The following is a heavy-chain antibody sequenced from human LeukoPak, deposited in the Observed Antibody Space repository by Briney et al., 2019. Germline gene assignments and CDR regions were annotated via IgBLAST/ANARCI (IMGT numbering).Heavy chain of an antibody. D-gene: IGHD3-10*01. V-gene: IGHV3-30-3*01. Sequence: GRSLRLSCAASGFTFHNYAIHWVRQAPGKGLEWVAVISSDGGNEFYADSVKGRFTVSRDNSKNTLYLQMNSLRIEDTAVYYCASPFGSGSTLDYWGQGTLVTVSS. CDR3: ASPFGSGSTLDY. CDR1: GFTFHNYA. CDR2: ISSDGGNE. J-gene: IGHJ4*02.